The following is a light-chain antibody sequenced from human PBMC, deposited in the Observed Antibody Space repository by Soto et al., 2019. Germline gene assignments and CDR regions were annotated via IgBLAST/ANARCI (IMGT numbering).Light chain of an antibody. J-gene: IGLJ2*01. CDR1: SSDVGGYNY. CDR3: SSYTSRSTLGVV. CDR2: DVS. V-gene: IGLV2-14*01. Sequence: QSALTQPASVSGSPGQSVTISCTGTSSDVGGYNYVSWYQQHPGKAPKLILYDVSHRPSAVSNPFSGSKSGPAASLTISGLQAEDEAEYYCSSYTSRSTLGVVFGGGTKLTVL.